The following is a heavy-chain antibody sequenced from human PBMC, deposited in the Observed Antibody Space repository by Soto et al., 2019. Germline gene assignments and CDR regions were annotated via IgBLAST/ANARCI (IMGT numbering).Heavy chain of an antibody. V-gene: IGHV1-69*01. D-gene: IGHD6-13*01. Sequence: QVQLVQSGAEVKKPGSSVKVSCKASGGTFSSYAISWVRQAPGQGLEWMGGIIPIFGTANYAQKFQGRVTITADECTSTAYMELSSLRSEDTAVYYCARGVGFGYCSSWSNYYYYSMDVWGQGTTVPVSS. CDR3: ARGVGFGYCSSWSNYYYYSMDV. CDR1: GGTFSSYA. J-gene: IGHJ6*02. CDR2: IIPIFGTA.